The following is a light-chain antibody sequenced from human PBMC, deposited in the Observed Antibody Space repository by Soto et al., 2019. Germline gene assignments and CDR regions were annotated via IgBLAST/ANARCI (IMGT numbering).Light chain of an antibody. CDR2: DVS. CDR1: SSDVGGYKY. CDR3: SSYTSSSTVV. J-gene: IGLJ2*01. Sequence: QSALTQHASVSGSPGQSITISCTGTSSDVGGYKYVSWYQQHPGKAPKLMIYDVSNRPSGVSNRFSGSKSGNTASLTISGLQAEDEADYYCSSYTSSSTVVFGGGTKVTVL. V-gene: IGLV2-14*01.